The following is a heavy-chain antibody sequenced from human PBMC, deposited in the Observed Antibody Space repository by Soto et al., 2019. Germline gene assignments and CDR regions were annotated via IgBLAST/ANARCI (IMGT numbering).Heavy chain of an antibody. V-gene: IGHV1-18*01. CDR2: ISAYNGNT. J-gene: IGHJ6*02. CDR3: ARETGTRVVPTRGYYYYGMDV. Sequence: ASVKVSCKASGYTFTSYGISWVRQAPGQGLEWMGWISAYNGNTNYAQKFQGRVTITADESTSTAYMELSSLRSEDTAVYYCARETGTRVVPTRGYYYYGMDVWGQGTTVTVSS. D-gene: IGHD3-3*01. CDR1: GYTFTSYG.